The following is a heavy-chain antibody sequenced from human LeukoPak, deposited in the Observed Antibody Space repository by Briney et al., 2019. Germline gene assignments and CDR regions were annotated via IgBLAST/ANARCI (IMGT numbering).Heavy chain of an antibody. Sequence: GGSLRLSFAASGFPFSSYGMHWVRQAPGTGLEWVAFIRFEGSSKYYADSVKGRFTISRDNSKNTLYLQMNSLKAEDTAVYYCAKEVHVLLWFGEPTQGLDYWGQGTLVTVSS. D-gene: IGHD3-10*01. CDR2: IRFEGSSK. V-gene: IGHV3-30*02. J-gene: IGHJ4*02. CDR1: GFPFSSYG. CDR3: AKEVHVLLWFGEPTQGLDY.